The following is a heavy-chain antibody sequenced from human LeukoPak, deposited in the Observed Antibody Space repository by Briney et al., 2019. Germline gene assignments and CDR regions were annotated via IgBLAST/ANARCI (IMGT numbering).Heavy chain of an antibody. D-gene: IGHD7-27*01. J-gene: IGHJ4*02. Sequence: GESLKISCKGSGYSFSNYWIGWVRQMPGKGLEWMGIINPGDSDTSYSPSFQGQVTISADKSINTAYLQWSSLRASDTAIYYCARQAGDKGIDYWGQGTLVTVSS. CDR3: ARQAGDKGIDY. V-gene: IGHV5-51*01. CDR2: INPGDSDT. CDR1: GYSFSNYW.